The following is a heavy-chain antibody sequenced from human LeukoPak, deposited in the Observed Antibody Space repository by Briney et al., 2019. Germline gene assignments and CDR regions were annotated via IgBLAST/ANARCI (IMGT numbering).Heavy chain of an antibody. D-gene: IGHD6-13*01. CDR1: GGSFSGYY. CDR2: INHSGST. CDR3: ARFPIAAAGTITEPYFDY. J-gene: IGHJ4*02. Sequence: SETLSLTCAVYGGSFSGYYWSWIRQPPGKGLEWIGEINHSGSTNYNPSLKSRVTISVDTSKNQFSLKLSSVTAADTAVYYCARFPIAAAGTITEPYFDYWGQGTLVTVSS. V-gene: IGHV4-34*01.